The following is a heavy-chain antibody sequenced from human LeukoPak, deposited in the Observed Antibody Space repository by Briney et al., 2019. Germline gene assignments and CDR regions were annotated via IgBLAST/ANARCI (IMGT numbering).Heavy chain of an antibody. CDR1: GFTFSSYS. V-gene: IGHV3-21*01. D-gene: IGHD1-26*01. CDR2: ISSSSSYI. J-gene: IGHJ3*02. Sequence: PGGSLRLSCAASGFTFSSYSMNWVRQAPGKGLEWVSSISSSSSYIYYADSVKGRFTISRDNAKNSLYLQMNSLRAEDTAVYYCARDVELRPACDIWGQGTMVTVSS. CDR3: ARDVELRPACDI.